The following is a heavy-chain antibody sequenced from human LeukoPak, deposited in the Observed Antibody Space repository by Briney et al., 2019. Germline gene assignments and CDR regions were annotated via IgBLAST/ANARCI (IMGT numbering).Heavy chain of an antibody. CDR2: ITPNADRT. CDR3: AKGTMVRGRAYYYFDY. J-gene: IGHJ4*02. CDR1: GFTFGSYG. V-gene: IGHV3-23*01. Sequence: PGGSLRLSCAASGFTFGSYGMSWVRQAPGKGLEWVSFITPNADRTSYADSVEGRFTISRDNPRNTLYMQMNSLRDEDTAVYYCAKGTMVRGRAYYYFDYWGQGTLVTVSS. D-gene: IGHD3-10*01.